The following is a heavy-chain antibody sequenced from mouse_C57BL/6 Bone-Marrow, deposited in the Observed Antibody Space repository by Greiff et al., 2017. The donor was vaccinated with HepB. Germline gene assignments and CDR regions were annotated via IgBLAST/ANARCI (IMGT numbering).Heavy chain of an antibody. J-gene: IGHJ4*01. CDR1: GYTFTEYT. D-gene: IGHD1-1*01. V-gene: IGHV1-62-2*01. CDR2: FYPGSGSI. Sequence: QVQLQQSGAELVKPGASVKLSCKASGYTFTEYTIHWVKQRSGQGLEWIGWFYPGSGSIKYNEKFKDKATLTVDKSSSTVYMELSRMTSEDSAVYFCARHEEYYYGSRNAMDYWGQGTSVTVSS. CDR3: ARHEEYYYGSRNAMDY.